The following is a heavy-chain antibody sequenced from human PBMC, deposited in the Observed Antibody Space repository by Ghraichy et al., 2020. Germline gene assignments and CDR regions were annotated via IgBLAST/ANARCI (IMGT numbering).Heavy chain of an antibody. CDR3: ARVVSSGDENCFDP. D-gene: IGHD2-21*02. J-gene: IGHJ5*02. CDR2: IGTAGDT. CDR1: GFTFSSYD. V-gene: IGHV3-13*01. Sequence: LSLTCAASGFTFSSYDMHWVRQATGKGLEWVSAIGTAGDTYYPGSVKGRFTISRENAKNSLYLQMNSLRAGDTAVYYCARVVSSGDENCFDPWGQGTRVTVS.